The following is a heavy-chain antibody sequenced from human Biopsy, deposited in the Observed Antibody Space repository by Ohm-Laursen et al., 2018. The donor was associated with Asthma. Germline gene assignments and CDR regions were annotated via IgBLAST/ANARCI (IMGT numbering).Heavy chain of an antibody. J-gene: IGHJ4*02. D-gene: IGHD1-26*01. CDR3: AKEVFPGWELRRGPDS. Sequence: SLRLSCAASGFTFHNYVMHWVRQAPGKGLDWVAVISFDGTNRNYTDSVKGRFTISRDNSRHTLHLEMNSLRAEDTAVYFCAKEVFPGWELRRGPDSWGQGTLVTVSS. V-gene: IGHV3-30*18. CDR1: GFTFHNYV. CDR2: ISFDGTNR.